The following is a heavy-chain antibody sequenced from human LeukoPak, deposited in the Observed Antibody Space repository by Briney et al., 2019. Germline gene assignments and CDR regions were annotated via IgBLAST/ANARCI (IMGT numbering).Heavy chain of an antibody. CDR2: ILYDRSNK. D-gene: IGHD3-16*02. CDR1: GFTFSSYG. V-gene: IGHV3-30*18. CDR3: AKGRRLGELSFVY. J-gene: IGHJ4*02. Sequence: GRSLRLSCAASGFTFSSYGMHWVRQAPGKGLEWVAVILYDRSNKYYADSVKGRFTISRDNSKNTLYLQMNSLRAEDTAVYYCAKGRRLGELSFVYWGQGTLVTVSS.